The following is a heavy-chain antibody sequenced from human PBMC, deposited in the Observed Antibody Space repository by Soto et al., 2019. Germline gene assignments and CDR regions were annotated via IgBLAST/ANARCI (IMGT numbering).Heavy chain of an antibody. CDR1: GFTFSLYW. V-gene: IGHV3-74*03. Sequence: EVQLVESGGGLVQPGGSLRLSCAASGFTFSLYWRPWVRQVPGKGLVWVSRINGAGSSITYGDSVKGRFTISRDNAKNTLYLQMNSLRAEDTAVYYCVRDRSRNWFDPWGLGTLVTVSS. D-gene: IGHD2-15*01. J-gene: IGHJ5*02. CDR2: INGAGSSI. CDR3: VRDRSRNWFDP.